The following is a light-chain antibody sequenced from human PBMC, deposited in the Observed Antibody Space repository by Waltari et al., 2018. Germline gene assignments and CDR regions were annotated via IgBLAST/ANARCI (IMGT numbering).Light chain of an antibody. CDR1: QSVSTN. V-gene: IGKV3-15*01. Sequence: EIVMTQSPATLSVSTGQSATLSCRASQSVSTNLAWYEQKPGQAPRLLIYDASTRATGIPARFSGSGAGTEFTLTISSLQSEDFAVYYCQQYDNWPPLTFGGGTKVEIK. J-gene: IGKJ4*01. CDR2: DAS. CDR3: QQYDNWPPLT.